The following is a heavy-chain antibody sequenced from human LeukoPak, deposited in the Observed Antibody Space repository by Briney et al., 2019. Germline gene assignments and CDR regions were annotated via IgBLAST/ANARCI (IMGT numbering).Heavy chain of an antibody. CDR3: ARGNVVVPAAPRYYYYYMDV. J-gene: IGHJ6*03. CDR1: GYTFTSYG. Sequence: GASVKVSCKASGYTFTSYGISWVRQAPGQGLEWMGWISAYNGNTNYAQKLQGRVTMTTDTSTSTAYMELRSLRSDDTAVYYCARGNVVVPAAPRYYYYYMDVWGKGTTVTVSS. D-gene: IGHD2-2*01. V-gene: IGHV1-18*01. CDR2: ISAYNGNT.